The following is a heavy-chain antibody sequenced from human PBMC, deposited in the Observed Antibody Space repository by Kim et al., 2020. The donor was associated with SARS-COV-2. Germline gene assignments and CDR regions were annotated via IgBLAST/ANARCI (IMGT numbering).Heavy chain of an antibody. V-gene: IGHV3-9*01. CDR1: GFTFDDYA. D-gene: IGHD3-3*01. Sequence: GGSLRLSCAASGFTFDDYAMHWVRQAPGKGLEWVSGISWNSGSIGYADSVKGRFTISRDNAKNSLYLQMNSLRAEDTALYYCAKGVWGYEFWSGFYGMDVWGQGTTVTVSS. CDR2: ISWNSGSI. J-gene: IGHJ6*02. CDR3: AKGVWGYEFWSGFYGMDV.